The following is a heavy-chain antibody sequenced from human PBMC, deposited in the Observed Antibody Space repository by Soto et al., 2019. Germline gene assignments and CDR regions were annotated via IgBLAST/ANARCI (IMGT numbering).Heavy chain of an antibody. CDR2: IYYSGST. Sequence: QLQLQESGPGLVKPSETLSLTCTVSGGSISSSSFHWGWIRQPPGKGLEWIGSIYYSGSTYYSPSLNGRVTISVDMSKTQFSLKLSSVTAADTAVYYCARRERAAGTDWWFDPWGQGSLVTVSS. CDR1: GGSISSSSFH. V-gene: IGHV4-39*01. J-gene: IGHJ5*02. D-gene: IGHD6-13*01. CDR3: ARRERAAGTDWWFDP.